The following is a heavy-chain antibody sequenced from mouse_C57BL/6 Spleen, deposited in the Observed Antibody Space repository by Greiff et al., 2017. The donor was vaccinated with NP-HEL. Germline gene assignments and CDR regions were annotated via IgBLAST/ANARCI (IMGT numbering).Heavy chain of an antibody. Sequence: QVQLQQPGAELVKPGASVKLSCKASGYTFTSYWMQWVKQRPGQGLEWIGEIDPSDSYTNYNQKFKGKATLTVDTSSSTAYMQLSSLTSEDSTVYYCGSGSVMGDYWGQGTSVTVSS. V-gene: IGHV1-50*01. CDR3: GSGSVMGDY. CDR2: IDPSDSYT. CDR1: GYTFTSYW. J-gene: IGHJ4*01. D-gene: IGHD1-1*02.